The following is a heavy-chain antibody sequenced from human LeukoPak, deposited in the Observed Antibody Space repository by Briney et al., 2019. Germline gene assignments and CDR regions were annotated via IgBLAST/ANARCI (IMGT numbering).Heavy chain of an antibody. CDR1: GGSFSGYY. J-gene: IGHJ4*02. CDR2: INHSGST. Sequence: SETLSLTCAVYGGSFSGYYWSWIRQPPGKGLEWIGEINHSGSTNYNPSLKSRVTISVDTSKNQSSLKLSSVTAADTAVYYCARGRGAASRWGQGTLVTVSS. V-gene: IGHV4-34*01. CDR3: ARGRGAASR. D-gene: IGHD2-15*01.